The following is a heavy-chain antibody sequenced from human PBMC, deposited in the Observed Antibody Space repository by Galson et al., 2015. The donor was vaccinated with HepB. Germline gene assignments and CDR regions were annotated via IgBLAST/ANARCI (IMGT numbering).Heavy chain of an antibody. CDR2: ISFSSTYI. CDR3: ARDRPLESLRGWILGFDY. V-gene: IGHV3-21*01. Sequence: SLRLSCAASGFTFSNYTMNWVRQAPGKGLEWVSSISFSSTYIYYADSLKGRFTISRDNAKNSLYLQMNSLRAEDTAMYYCARDRPLESLRGWILGFDYWGLGTLVTVSS. CDR1: GFTFSNYT. J-gene: IGHJ4*02. D-gene: IGHD6-19*01.